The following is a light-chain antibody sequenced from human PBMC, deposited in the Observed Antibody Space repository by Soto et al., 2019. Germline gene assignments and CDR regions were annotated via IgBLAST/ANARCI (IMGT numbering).Light chain of an antibody. Sequence: QSVLTQPASVSGSPGQSITISCTGTSSDVGGYNYVSWYQQHPGKAPKLMIYDVSNRPSGVSNRFSGSKSGNTASLTISGLKAEDEADNYCSSYTSSSTFVFGPGTKVTVL. CDR3: SSYTSSSTFV. J-gene: IGLJ1*01. CDR1: SSDVGGYNY. V-gene: IGLV2-14*01. CDR2: DVS.